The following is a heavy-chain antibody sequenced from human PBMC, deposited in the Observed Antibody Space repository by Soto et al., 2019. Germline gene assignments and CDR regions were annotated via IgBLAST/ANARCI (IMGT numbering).Heavy chain of an antibody. CDR2: INTDGSIT. D-gene: IGHD2-8*01. CDR1: GLIFSNYK. Sequence: GGSLRLSCAASGLIFSNYKMHWVRQAPGKGLVWLSRINTDGSITDYADSVKGRFTVSRDNAKNTMYLQMNSLTADDTAVYYCARDTNGLHYWGQGTLVTVSS. J-gene: IGHJ4*02. V-gene: IGHV3-74*01. CDR3: ARDTNGLHY.